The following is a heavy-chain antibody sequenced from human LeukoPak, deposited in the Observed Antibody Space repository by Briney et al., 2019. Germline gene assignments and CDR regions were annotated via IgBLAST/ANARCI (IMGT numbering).Heavy chain of an antibody. Sequence: SETLSLTCTVSGGSISSYYWSWIRQPPGKGLEWIGYIYYSGSTNYNPSLKGRVTISVDTSKNQFSLKLSSVTAADTAVYYCARPIVGYPHDAFDIWGQGTMVTVSS. D-gene: IGHD3-22*01. CDR1: GGSISSYY. CDR3: ARPIVGYPHDAFDI. V-gene: IGHV4-59*01. CDR2: IYYSGST. J-gene: IGHJ3*02.